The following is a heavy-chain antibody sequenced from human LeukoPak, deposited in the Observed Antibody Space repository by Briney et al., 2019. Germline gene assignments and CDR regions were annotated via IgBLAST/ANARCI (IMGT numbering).Heavy chain of an antibody. V-gene: IGHV1-8*01. CDR1: GYTFTSYG. Sequence: ASVKVSCKASGYTFTSYGINWVRQATGQGLEWMGWMNPKSGNTGYAQKFQGRITMTRDTSISTAYMELSSLTSEDTAVYYCARGLLEIEVAGIWGQGTLVAVSS. D-gene: IGHD6-19*01. J-gene: IGHJ4*02. CDR3: ARGLLEIEVAGI. CDR2: MNPKSGNT.